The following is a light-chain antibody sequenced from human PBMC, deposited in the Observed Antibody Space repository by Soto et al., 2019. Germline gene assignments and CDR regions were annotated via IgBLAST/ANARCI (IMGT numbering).Light chain of an antibody. J-gene: IGKJ1*01. Sequence: ETVLTQSPGTLSLSPGDRATLSCRASQSVTGSSLAWYQQKPGQAPRLLISDASTRASGTPDRFSGSGSGTDFTLTISRLETEDFAVYYCQQYGTAPRTFGQGTKVDI. V-gene: IGKV3-20*01. CDR2: DAS. CDR1: QSVTGSS. CDR3: QQYGTAPRT.